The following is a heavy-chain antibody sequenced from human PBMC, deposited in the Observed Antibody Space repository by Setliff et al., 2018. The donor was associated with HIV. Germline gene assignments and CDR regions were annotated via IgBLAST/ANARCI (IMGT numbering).Heavy chain of an antibody. Sequence: PEETLSLTCTVSGGSMSSLYWSWIRQSPEKGLEWIGYIYYSGTTNYNPALESRVTIAVDTSKNQFSLRLTSVTSADTAVYYCSRGGTMAEYWGPGKVVTVSS. CDR1: GGSMSSLY. D-gene: IGHD1-7*01. CDR3: SRGGTMAEY. V-gene: IGHV4-59*11. J-gene: IGHJ4*02. CDR2: IYYSGTT.